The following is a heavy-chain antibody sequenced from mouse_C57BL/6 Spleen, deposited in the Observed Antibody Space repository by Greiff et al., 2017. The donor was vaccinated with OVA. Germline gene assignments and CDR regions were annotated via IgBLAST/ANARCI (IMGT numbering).Heavy chain of an antibody. CDR3: ARERDYGSSHYFDY. J-gene: IGHJ2*01. V-gene: IGHV1-15*01. CDR1: GYTFTDYE. D-gene: IGHD1-1*01. CDR2: IDPETGGT. Sequence: VQLQQSGAELVRPGASVTLSCKASGYTFTDYEMHWVKQTPVHGLEWIGAIDPETGGTAYNQKFKGKAILTADKSSSTAYMELRSLTSEDSAVYYCARERDYGSSHYFDYWGQGTTLTVSS.